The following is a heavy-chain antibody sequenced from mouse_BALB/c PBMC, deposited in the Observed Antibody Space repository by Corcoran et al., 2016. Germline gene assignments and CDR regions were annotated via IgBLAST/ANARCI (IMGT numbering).Heavy chain of an antibody. J-gene: IGHJ4*01. Sequence: DVQLQESGPGLVKPSQSLSLTCSVTGYSITSGYYWNWIRQFPGNKLEWMGYISYDGSNNYNPSLKNRISITRDTSKNQFFLKLNSVTTEDTATYSCAKEGGYSMDYWGQGTSVTVSS. CDR1: GYSITSGYY. V-gene: IGHV3-6*02. CDR2: ISYDGSN. CDR3: AKEGGYSMDY.